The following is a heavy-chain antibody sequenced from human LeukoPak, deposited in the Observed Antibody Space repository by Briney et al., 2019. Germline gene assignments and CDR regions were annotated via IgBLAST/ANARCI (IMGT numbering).Heavy chain of an antibody. CDR3: ARARWTSTVTTYYLDF. Sequence: GASVKVSCKASGYIFTDYAIRWVRQAPGQGLEWMGWINAGNGKTIYSQKFQGRVTITGDTSASTAYMELSGLRSDDTAVYYCARARWTSTVTTYYLDFWGQGTLVTVSS. D-gene: IGHD4-17*01. V-gene: IGHV1-3*01. CDR1: GYIFTDYA. J-gene: IGHJ4*02. CDR2: INAGNGKT.